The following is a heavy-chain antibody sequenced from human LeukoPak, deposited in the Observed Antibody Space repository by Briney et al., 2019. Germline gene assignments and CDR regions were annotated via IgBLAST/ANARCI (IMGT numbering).Heavy chain of an antibody. J-gene: IGHJ6*03. Sequence: ASVKVSCKASGYTFTSYGISWVRPAPGQGLDWMGWISAYNGNTNYAQNLQGRVTMTTDTSTSTAYMELRSLRSDDTAVYYCARVGATLQTYYYYYMDVWGKGTTVTVSS. D-gene: IGHD1-26*01. CDR3: ARVGATLQTYYYYYMDV. V-gene: IGHV1-18*01. CDR2: ISAYNGNT. CDR1: GYTFTSYG.